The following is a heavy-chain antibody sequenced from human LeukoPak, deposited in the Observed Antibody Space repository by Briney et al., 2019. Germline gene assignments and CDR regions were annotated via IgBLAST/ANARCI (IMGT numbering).Heavy chain of an antibody. CDR3: ARALIYYYDSSGLGYFDY. CDR2: ISAYNGNT. V-gene: IGHV1-18*01. D-gene: IGHD3-22*01. J-gene: IGHJ4*02. CDR1: GYTFTSYG. Sequence: GASVKVSCKASGYTFTSYGISWVRQAPGQGLEWMGWISAYNGNTNYAQKLQGRVTMTTDTSTSTAYMELRSLRSDDTAVYYCARALIYYYDSSGLGYFDYWGQGTLVTVSS.